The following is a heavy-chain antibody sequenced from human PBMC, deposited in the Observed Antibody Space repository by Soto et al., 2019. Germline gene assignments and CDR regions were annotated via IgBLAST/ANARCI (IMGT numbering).Heavy chain of an antibody. CDR2: INPSGGST. CDR3: ARSSLRNWYFDL. J-gene: IGHJ2*01. V-gene: IGHV1-46*01. Sequence: QVQLVQSGAEVKKPGASVKVSCKASGYTFTIYYMHWVRQAPGQGLEWMGIINPSGGSTSYAQKFQGRVTMTRDTYTSTVYMELSSLRSEDTAVYYCARSSLRNWYFDLWGRGTMVTVSS. CDR1: GYTFTIYY.